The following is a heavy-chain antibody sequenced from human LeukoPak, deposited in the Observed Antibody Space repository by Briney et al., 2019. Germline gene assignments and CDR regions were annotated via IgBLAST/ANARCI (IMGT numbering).Heavy chain of an antibody. CDR2: IYTSGST. D-gene: IGHD6-19*01. J-gene: IGHJ4*02. CDR3: AREPGYSSGWYAHYFDY. Sequence: SETLSLTCTVSGGSISSGSYYWSWIRQPAGKGQEWVGRIYTSGSTNYNPSLKSRVTISVDTSKNQFSLKLSSVTAADTAVYYCAREPGYSSGWYAHYFDYWGQGTLVTVSS. V-gene: IGHV4-61*02. CDR1: GGSISSGSYY.